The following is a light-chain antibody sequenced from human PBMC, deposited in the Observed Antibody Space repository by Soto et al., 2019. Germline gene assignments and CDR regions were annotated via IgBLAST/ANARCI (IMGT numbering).Light chain of an antibody. J-gene: IGKJ1*01. V-gene: IGKV3-15*01. CDR2: GAS. CDR3: QQHSHWPPWT. CDR1: QSINSN. Sequence: EIVMTQSPATLSLPPGERATLSCRASQSINSNLAWYQQKPGQAPRLLIYGASTRATGIPARFSGSESGTEFTLSIGSLQSEDFAVYYCQQHSHWPPWTFGQGTKVDIK.